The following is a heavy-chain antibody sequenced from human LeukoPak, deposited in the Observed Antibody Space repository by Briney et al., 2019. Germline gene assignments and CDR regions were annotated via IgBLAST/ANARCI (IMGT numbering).Heavy chain of an antibody. Sequence: SVKVSCKASGGTFSSYAISWVRQAPGQGLEWMGGIIPIFGTANYAQKLQGRVTMTTDTSTSTAYMELRSLRSDDTAVYYCARDLEPHTIDYWGQGTLVTVSS. V-gene: IGHV1-69*05. J-gene: IGHJ4*02. CDR3: ARDLEPHTIDY. CDR2: IIPIFGTA. CDR1: GGTFSSYA. D-gene: IGHD1-1*01.